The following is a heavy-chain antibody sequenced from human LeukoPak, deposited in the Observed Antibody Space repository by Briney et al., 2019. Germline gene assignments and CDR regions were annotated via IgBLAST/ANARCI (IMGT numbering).Heavy chain of an antibody. Sequence: SETLSLTCAVYGGSFSNYYWNWIRQPPGKGLEWIGEINHSGSTNYNPSLKGRVTMSVDTFKNQFSLTLSSVTAADTAVYYCARVQDFETRGYYLGYWGHGTLVTVSS. CDR1: GGSFSNYY. CDR2: INHSGST. D-gene: IGHD3-22*01. V-gene: IGHV4-34*01. J-gene: IGHJ4*01. CDR3: ARVQDFETRGYYLGY.